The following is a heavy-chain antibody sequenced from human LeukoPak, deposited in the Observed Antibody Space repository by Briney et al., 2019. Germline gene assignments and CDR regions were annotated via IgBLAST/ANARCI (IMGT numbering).Heavy chain of an antibody. Sequence: SQTLSLTCAISGDSVSKSTTAWNCIRQSPLRGLEWLGRTYYRSKWYNEYAVSVKSRISIIPDTSNNQFSLQLNSVTPEDTAVYYCTRGYYFDSWGQGTLVTVSS. CDR1: GDSVSKSTTA. CDR2: TYYRSKWYN. V-gene: IGHV6-1*01. J-gene: IGHJ4*02. D-gene: IGHD6-13*01. CDR3: TRGYYFDS.